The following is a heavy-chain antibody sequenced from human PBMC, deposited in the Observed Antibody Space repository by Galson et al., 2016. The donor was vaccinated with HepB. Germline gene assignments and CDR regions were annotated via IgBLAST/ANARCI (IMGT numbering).Heavy chain of an antibody. Sequence: SLRLSCAASGFTFSDYAMSWVRQAPGKGLEWVANIKEDGSEKYYMDSVKGRFTISRDNAKNSLYLQLNSLRAEDTAMYYCARGRRWIVYWGQGTLVTVSS. V-gene: IGHV3-7*01. D-gene: IGHD4-23*01. CDR2: IKEDGSEK. J-gene: IGHJ4*02. CDR3: ARGRRWIVY. CDR1: GFTFSDYA.